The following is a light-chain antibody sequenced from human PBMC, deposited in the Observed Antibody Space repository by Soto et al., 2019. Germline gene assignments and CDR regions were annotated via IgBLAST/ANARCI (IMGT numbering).Light chain of an antibody. V-gene: IGKV1-33*01. Sequence: TQITHSPPPLVPPSGHRVTTTSQPSQDITNYLNWNQQKPGKAPKLLTYDASNLEKGVPSRFSGSGSGTDFTFTISSLQPEDIATYYCQQYDNLPLTFGGGTKVEIK. J-gene: IGKJ4*01. CDR2: DAS. CDR3: QQYDNLPLT. CDR1: QDITNY.